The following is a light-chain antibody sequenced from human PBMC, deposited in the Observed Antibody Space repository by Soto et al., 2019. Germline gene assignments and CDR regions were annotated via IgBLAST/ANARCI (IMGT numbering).Light chain of an antibody. CDR2: RNN. Sequence: QSVLTQSPSASGTPGHRVTISCSGSRSNIGRNFAYWYQHVPGTAPRLLIQRNNERPSGVPDRFSGSKSGTSVSLAISGLRSDDEATYYCAAWDDTLDAQVFGGGTKLTVL. V-gene: IGLV1-47*01. CDR3: AAWDDTLDAQV. CDR1: RSNIGRNF. J-gene: IGLJ3*02.